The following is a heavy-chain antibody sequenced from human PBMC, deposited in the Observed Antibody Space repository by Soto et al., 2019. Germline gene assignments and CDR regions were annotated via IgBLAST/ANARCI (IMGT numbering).Heavy chain of an antibody. Sequence: PGGSLRLSCAASGFTVSSNYMSWVRQAPGKGLEWVSVIYSGGSTYYADSVKGRFTISRDNSKNTLYLQMNSLRAEDTAVYYCARDLGSGYSSGWDNDAFDIWGQGTMVTVSS. J-gene: IGHJ3*02. V-gene: IGHV3-53*01. CDR3: ARDLGSGYSSGWDNDAFDI. CDR1: GFTVSSNY. D-gene: IGHD6-19*01. CDR2: IYSGGST.